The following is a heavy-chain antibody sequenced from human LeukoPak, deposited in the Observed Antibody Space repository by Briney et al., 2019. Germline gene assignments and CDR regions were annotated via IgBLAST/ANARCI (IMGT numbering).Heavy chain of an antibody. CDR2: ISKTSAT. CDR1: GFTLGSYS. CDR3: ATYFYDNTHWAC. V-gene: IGHV3-48*04. D-gene: IGHD3-22*01. Sequence: PGGSLRLSCAASGFTLGSYSMHWVRQAPGKGLEWVSYISKTSATYYADSVKGRFTISRDNARNSLDLQMNSLRADDTAVYYCATYFYDNTHWACWGQGTLVTVSS. J-gene: IGHJ4*02.